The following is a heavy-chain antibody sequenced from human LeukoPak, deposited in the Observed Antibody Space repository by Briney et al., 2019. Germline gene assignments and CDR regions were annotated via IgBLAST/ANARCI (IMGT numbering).Heavy chain of an antibody. CDR2: ISGSGGNT. V-gene: IGHV3-23*01. Sequence: GGSLRLSCAASGFTFSSYAMSWVRQAPGKGLEWVSVISGSGGNTYYADSVKGRFTISRDNSKNTLYLQMNSLRAEDRAVYYCAREVLVFDYWAQGTLVTVSS. J-gene: IGHJ4*02. CDR3: AREVLVFDY. D-gene: IGHD4/OR15-4a*01. CDR1: GFTFSSYA.